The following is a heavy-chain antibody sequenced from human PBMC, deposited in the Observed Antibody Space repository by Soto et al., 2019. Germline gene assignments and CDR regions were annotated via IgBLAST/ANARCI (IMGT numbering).Heavy chain of an antibody. CDR1: GYTFTSYG. V-gene: IGHV1-18*01. Sequence: ASVKVSCKASGYTFTSYGISWVRQAPGQGLEWMGWISAYIGNTNYAQKLQGRVTMTTDTSTSTAYMELSSLRSEDTALYYFARRLCQYCSGGSCFGQIKGPPHPYYYYFGMDVWGQGTTVTVSS. D-gene: IGHD2-15*01. CDR2: ISAYIGNT. CDR3: ARRLCQYCSGGSCFGQIKGPPHPYYYYFGMDV. J-gene: IGHJ6*02.